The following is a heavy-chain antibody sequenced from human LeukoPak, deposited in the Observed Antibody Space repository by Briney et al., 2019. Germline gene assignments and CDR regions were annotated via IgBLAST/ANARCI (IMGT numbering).Heavy chain of an antibody. CDR1: GGSISSYY. J-gene: IGHJ3*02. CDR3: ARDSASDFDYYDSHNHDAFDI. CDR2: IYYSGST. V-gene: IGHV4-59*12. Sequence: SETLSLTCTVSGGSISSYYWSWIRQPPGKGLEWIGYIYYSGSTNYNPSLKSRVTISVDTSKNQFSLKLSSVTAADTAVYYCARDSASDFDYYDSHNHDAFDIWGQGTMVTVS. D-gene: IGHD3-22*01.